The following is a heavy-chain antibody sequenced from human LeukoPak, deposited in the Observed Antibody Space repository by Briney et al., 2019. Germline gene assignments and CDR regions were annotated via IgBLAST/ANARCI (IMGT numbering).Heavy chain of an antibody. CDR3: AREMYCSGGSCYGDAFDI. CDR1: GFTFSSYE. Sequence: GGSLRLSCAASGFTFSSYEMSWVRQAPGRGLEWVSVIYSGGSTYYADSVKGRFSISRDKSKNTLYLQMNSLRAEDTALYYCAREMYCSGGSCYGDAFDIWGQGTMVTVSS. D-gene: IGHD2-15*01. J-gene: IGHJ3*02. CDR2: IYSGGST. V-gene: IGHV3-66*01.